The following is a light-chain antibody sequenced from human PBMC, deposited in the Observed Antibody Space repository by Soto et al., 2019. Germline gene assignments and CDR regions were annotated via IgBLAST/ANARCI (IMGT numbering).Light chain of an antibody. CDR3: MQPLQTPYT. CDR1: QSLLYSNGNNY. J-gene: IGKJ2*01. CDR2: LAS. Sequence: DIVMTQSPVSLSVTPGEPASISCRSSQSLLYSNGNNYLDWYLQKPGQSPQLLIYLASSRASGVPERFSGSGSGTDFTLKISRVEAEDVGVYYCMQPLQTPYTFGQGTKLEIK. V-gene: IGKV2-28*01.